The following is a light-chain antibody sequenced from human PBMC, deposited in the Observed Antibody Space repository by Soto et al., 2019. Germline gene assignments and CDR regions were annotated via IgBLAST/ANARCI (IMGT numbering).Light chain of an antibody. CDR3: TSNIRSSPYV. CDR2: EVN. J-gene: IGLJ1*01. Sequence: QSALTQPASVSGSPGQSITISCPGPISDVGGDKNVSWYHQQPGEAPKLLIYEVNNRPSGDSDGFSGSKSGKRASLTISGLQAGDEADYYCTSNIRSSPYVFGTGTKVTVL. V-gene: IGLV2-14*01. CDR1: ISDVGGDKN.